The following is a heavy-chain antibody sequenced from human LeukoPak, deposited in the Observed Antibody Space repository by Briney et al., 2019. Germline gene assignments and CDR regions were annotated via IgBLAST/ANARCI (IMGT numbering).Heavy chain of an antibody. J-gene: IGHJ2*01. V-gene: IGHV5-51*01. CDR3: ARHVPPSRREPHWYFYL. CDR1: GYRFTSYW. CDR2: IYPADSDT. Sequence: GESLKIPCKGSGYRFTSYWIGWVRPMPGKGVEWMGIIYPADSDTRYSRSFEGQVTISDDKSINTAYLQWSSLKASDTAMYYCARHVPPSRREPHWYFYLWGRGTLVTVSS. D-gene: IGHD1-26*01.